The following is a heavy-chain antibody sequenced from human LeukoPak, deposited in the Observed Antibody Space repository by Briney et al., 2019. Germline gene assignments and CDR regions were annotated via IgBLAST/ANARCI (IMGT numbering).Heavy chain of an antibody. CDR3: ARGAYYYDSSGVFDY. CDR1: GGTFNSDA. Sequence: SVKVSCKASGGTFNSDAISWVRQAPGQGLEWVGGFIPIFGTANYAQKFQGRLTITTDESTSTAYMDLSSLRSEDTAVYYCARGAYYYDSSGVFDYWGQGTLVTVSS. V-gene: IGHV1-69*05. D-gene: IGHD3-22*01. J-gene: IGHJ4*02. CDR2: FIPIFGTA.